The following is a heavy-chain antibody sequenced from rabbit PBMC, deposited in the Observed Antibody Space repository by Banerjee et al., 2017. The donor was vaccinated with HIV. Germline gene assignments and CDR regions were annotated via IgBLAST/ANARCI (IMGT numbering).Heavy chain of an antibody. J-gene: IGHJ4*01. D-gene: IGHD4-2*01. Sequence: QSLEESGGGLVKPGGTLTLTCKASGFSFSSTYYMCWVRQAPGKGLELIACIYTTSDTTWYASWVNGRFTISRSTSLNTVDLKMTSLTAADTATYFCARGGTGSSHSPFNLWGPGTLVTVS. CDR3: ARGGTGSSHSPFNL. CDR2: IYTTSDTT. V-gene: IGHV1S43*01. CDR1: GFSFSSTYY.